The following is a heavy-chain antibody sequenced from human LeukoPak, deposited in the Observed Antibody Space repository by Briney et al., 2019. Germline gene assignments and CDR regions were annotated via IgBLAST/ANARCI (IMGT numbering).Heavy chain of an antibody. CDR1: GYTFTSYG. V-gene: IGHV1-18*01. Sequence: GASVKVSCKASGYTFTSYGISWVRQAPGQGLEWMGWISAYNGNTNYAQKLQGRVTMTTDTSTSTAYMELRSLRSDDTAVYYCARGYTMVRGVIEAFDIWGQGTMVTVSS. CDR2: ISAYNGNT. CDR3: ARGYTMVRGVIEAFDI. J-gene: IGHJ3*02. D-gene: IGHD3-10*01.